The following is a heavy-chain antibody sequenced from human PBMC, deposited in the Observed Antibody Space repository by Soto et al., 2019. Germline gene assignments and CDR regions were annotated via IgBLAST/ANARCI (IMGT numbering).Heavy chain of an antibody. CDR3: ARDRNNWGPPDYRDY. CDR1: AYTFTSYG. J-gene: IGHJ4*02. CDR2: ISAYNGNT. Sequence: ASVKVSCKASAYTFTSYGITWVRQAPGQGLEWMGWISAYNGNTNYAQKLQGRVTMTTDTSTSTAYMELRSLRFDDTAVYYCARDRNNWGPPDYRDYWGQGTLVTVSS. V-gene: IGHV1-18*01. D-gene: IGHD7-27*01.